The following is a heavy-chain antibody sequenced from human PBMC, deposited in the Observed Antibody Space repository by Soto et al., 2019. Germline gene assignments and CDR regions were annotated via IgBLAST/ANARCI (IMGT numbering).Heavy chain of an antibody. D-gene: IGHD5-18*01. J-gene: IGHJ4*02. Sequence: SVKVSCKASGGTFSSYAISWVRQAPGQGLEWMGGIIPIFGTANYAQKFQGRVTITADESTSTAYMELSSLRSEDTAVYYCARTRPHRLPQYYFDYWGQGALVTVSS. CDR2: IIPIFGTA. CDR1: GGTFSSYA. CDR3: ARTRPHRLPQYYFDY. V-gene: IGHV1-69*13.